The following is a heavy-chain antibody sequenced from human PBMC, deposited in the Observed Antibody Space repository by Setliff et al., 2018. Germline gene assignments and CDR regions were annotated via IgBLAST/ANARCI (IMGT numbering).Heavy chain of an antibody. CDR2: IDPSGDYT. CDR1: GYTFTGYY. D-gene: IGHD5-18*01. J-gene: IGHJ4*02. CDR3: ARAPLESGYYYGQGHYFDY. Sequence: GASVKVSCKASGYTFTGYYMHWVRQAPGQGLEWMGIIDPSGDYTNYAQKFQGRVTMTRDTSTTTVYMELSSLRSDDTAVYYCARAPLESGYYYGQGHYFDYWGQGTLVTV. V-gene: IGHV1-46*01.